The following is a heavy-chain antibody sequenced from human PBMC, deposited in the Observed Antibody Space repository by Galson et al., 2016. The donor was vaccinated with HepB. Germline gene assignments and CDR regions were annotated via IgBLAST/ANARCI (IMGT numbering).Heavy chain of an antibody. CDR1: GFTFSTYS. D-gene: IGHD6-19*01. J-gene: IGHJ6*02. CDR2: ISSDGDKT. Sequence: SLRLSCAASGFTFSTYSMHWVRQAPGKRLEYVSAISSDGDKTYYRDSVKGRFTISRDNAKNSLYLQMDSLRGEDTAVYYCARRGILLSASGWGWGMDVWGQGTTVTVSS. CDR3: ARRGILLSASGWGWGMDV. V-gene: IGHV3-64*04.